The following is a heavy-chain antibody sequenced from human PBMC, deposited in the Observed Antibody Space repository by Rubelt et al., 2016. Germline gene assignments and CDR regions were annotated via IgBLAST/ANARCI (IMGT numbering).Heavy chain of an antibody. CDR2: INHSGST. CDR3: ARDGPMTGRGRGNWFDP. V-gene: IGHV4-34*02. CDR1: GGSFSGYY. Sequence: QVHLQQWGAGLLKPSETLSLTCAVYGGSFSGYYWSWIRQPPGKGLEWLGEINHSGSTNYNPSLKSRVTMSVDTSKNQFSLSLSCGPAADTSGYDGARDGPMTGRGRGNWFDPWGHGTLVTVSS. D-gene: IGHD1-1*01. J-gene: IGHJ5*02.